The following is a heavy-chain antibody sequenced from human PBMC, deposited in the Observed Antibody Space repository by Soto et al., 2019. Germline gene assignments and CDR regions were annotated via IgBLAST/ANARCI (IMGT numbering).Heavy chain of an antibody. CDR1: GFKFSSAI. Sequence: QVQLVESGGGLVQPGRSLRLSCAASGFKFSSAIMHWVRQAPGKGLEWVALASFDQTYKSYEESVKGRFTVSRDDSRNTLYLQMNSLRPDDTTMYYCAREMRPSPFDYWGQGTLVTVSS. J-gene: IGHJ4*02. CDR3: AREMRPSPFDY. V-gene: IGHV3-30*03. CDR2: ASFDQTYK.